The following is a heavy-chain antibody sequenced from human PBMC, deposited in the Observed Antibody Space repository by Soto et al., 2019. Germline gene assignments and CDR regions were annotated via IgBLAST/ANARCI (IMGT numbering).Heavy chain of an antibody. D-gene: IGHD2-2*01. CDR2: IYPGDSDT. J-gene: IGHJ4*02. CDR3: XXGYCSSTSCYEFDY. Sequence: GESLKISCKGSGYSFTSYWIGWVRQMTGKGLEWMGIIYPGDSDTRXXPXXXXXXXXXXXXXXSTAYLQWSSLKASDTAMYYCXXGYCSSTSCYEFDYWGQGILVTVSS. V-gene: IGHV5-51*01. CDR1: GYSFTSYW.